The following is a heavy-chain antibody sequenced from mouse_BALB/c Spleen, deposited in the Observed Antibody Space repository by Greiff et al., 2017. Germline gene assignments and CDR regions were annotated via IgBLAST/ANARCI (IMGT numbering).Heavy chain of an antibody. D-gene: IGHD2-14*01. Sequence: EVMLVESGGGLVKPGGSLKLSCAASGFTFSSYTMSWVRQTPEKRLEWVATISSGGSYTYYPDSVKGRFTISRDNAKNTLYLQMSSLKSEDTAMYYCTGDWDRYDEKDYFDYWGQGTTLTVSS. CDR1: GFTFSSYT. V-gene: IGHV5-6-4*01. CDR2: ISSGGSYT. J-gene: IGHJ2*01. CDR3: TGDWDRYDEKDYFDY.